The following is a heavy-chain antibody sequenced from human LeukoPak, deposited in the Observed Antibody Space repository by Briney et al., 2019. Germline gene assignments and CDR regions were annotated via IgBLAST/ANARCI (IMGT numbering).Heavy chain of an antibody. CDR2: ISGSGGST. D-gene: IGHD5-24*01. CDR1: GFTFSSYA. V-gene: IGHV3-23*01. Sequence: GGSLRLSCAASGFTFSSYAMSWVRQAPGKGLEWVSAISGSGGSTYYADSVKGRFTISRDNSKNTLYLQMNSLATEDTAVYYCTTLERWQRQSGNYWGQGTLVTVSS. CDR3: TTLERWQRQSGNY. J-gene: IGHJ4*02.